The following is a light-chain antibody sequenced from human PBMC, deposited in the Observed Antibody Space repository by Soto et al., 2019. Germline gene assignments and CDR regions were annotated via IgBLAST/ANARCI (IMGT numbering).Light chain of an antibody. J-gene: IGKJ1*01. CDR1: QSVSNNY. CDR2: GAS. Sequence: EIVLTQSPGTLSLSPGERATLSCRASQSVSNNYLAWYQRKPGQAPRLLIYGASSRATGIPHRFSGSGSGTDFTLTISRLEPGDFAVYYCQQYDNSPWTFGQGTKVAI. CDR3: QQYDNSPWT. V-gene: IGKV3-20*01.